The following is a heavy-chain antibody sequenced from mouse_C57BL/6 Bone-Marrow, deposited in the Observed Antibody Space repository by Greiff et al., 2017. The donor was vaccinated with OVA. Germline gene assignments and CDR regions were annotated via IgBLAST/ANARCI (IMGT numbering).Heavy chain of an antibody. CDR3: TRGYDFDY. V-gene: IGHV1-4*01. CDR1: GYTFTSYT. CDR2: IDPTNDYT. J-gene: IGHJ2*01. Sequence: SGAELARPGASVKMSCKASGYTFTSYTIHWVKQRPGQGLEWIGYIDPTNDYTNYNQKFKGKATLTADKSSSTAYMQLSSLTSEDSAVYYCTRGYDFDYWGQGTTLTVSA.